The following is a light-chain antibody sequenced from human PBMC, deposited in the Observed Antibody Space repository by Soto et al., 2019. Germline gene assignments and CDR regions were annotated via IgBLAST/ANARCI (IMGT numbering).Light chain of an antibody. J-gene: IGKJ1*01. CDR3: QQYNSYSPWT. CDR1: QSISSW. CDR2: DAS. V-gene: IGKV1-5*01. Sequence: DIQMTQSPSTLSASVGDRVIITCRASQSISSWLAWYQQNPGKSPKLLIYDASSLESGVPSRFSGSGSGTEFPLTISSLQPDDCATYYCQQYNSYSPWTFGQGTKVDIK.